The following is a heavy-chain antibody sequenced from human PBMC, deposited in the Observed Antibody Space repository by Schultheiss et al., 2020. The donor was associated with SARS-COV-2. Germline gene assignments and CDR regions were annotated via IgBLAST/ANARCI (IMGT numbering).Heavy chain of an antibody. Sequence: GESLKISCAASGFTFSDYYMSWIRQAPGKGLEWVSYISSSSSYTNYADSVKGRFTISRDNAKNSLYLQMNSLRAEDTAVYYCARGVWDIVVVGYYMDVWGKGTTVTVCS. V-gene: IGHV3-11*05. CDR2: ISSSSSYT. J-gene: IGHJ6*03. D-gene: IGHD2-2*01. CDR3: ARGVWDIVVVGYYMDV. CDR1: GFTFSDYY.